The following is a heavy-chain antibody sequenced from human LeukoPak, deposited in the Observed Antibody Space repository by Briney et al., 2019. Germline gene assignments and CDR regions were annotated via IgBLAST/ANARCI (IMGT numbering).Heavy chain of an antibody. CDR3: ARDLYPSSGYWDPVDY. D-gene: IGHD3-22*01. V-gene: IGHV3-30-3*01. CDR2: ISYDGSNK. CDR1: GFTFSSYA. J-gene: IGHJ4*02. Sequence: PGGSLRLSCAASGFTFSSYAMHWVRQAPGKGLEWVAVISYDGSNKYYADSVKGRFTISRDNSKNTLYLQMNSLRAEDTAVYYCARDLYPSSGYWDPVDYWGQGTLVTVSS.